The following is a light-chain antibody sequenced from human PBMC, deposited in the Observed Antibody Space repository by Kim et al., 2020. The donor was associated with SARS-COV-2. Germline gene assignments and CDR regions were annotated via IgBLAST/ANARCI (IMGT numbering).Light chain of an antibody. CDR3: QVWDSSTWV. J-gene: IGLJ3*02. Sequence: SYELTQPLSVSVALGQTARITCGGNNIGSKNVHWYQQKPGQAPVLVIYRDSTRPSGIPERFSGSTSGNTATLTISRAQAGDEADYYCQVWDSSTWVFGGG. V-gene: IGLV3-9*01. CDR2: RDS. CDR1: NIGSKN.